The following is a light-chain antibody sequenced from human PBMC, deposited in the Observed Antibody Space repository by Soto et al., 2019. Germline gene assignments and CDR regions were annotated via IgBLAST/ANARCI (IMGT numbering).Light chain of an antibody. CDR3: QKYFSVPFT. V-gene: IGKV1-27*01. CDR2: AAS. CDR1: QGIRNN. Sequence: DIQMTQSTSSLSASAGDRVTITCRASQGIRNNLAWDQQKPGEVPKLLIYAASTLQSGVPSRFSGSGSGTDFTLTISSLQPEDVATYYCQKYFSVPFTFGPGTKVVIK. J-gene: IGKJ3*01.